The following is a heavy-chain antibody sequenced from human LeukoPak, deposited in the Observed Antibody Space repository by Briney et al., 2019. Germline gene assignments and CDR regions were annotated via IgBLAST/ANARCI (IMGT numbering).Heavy chain of an antibody. J-gene: IGHJ1*01. D-gene: IGHD6-19*01. Sequence: PGKSLRLSCAASGFXFSSYSINWVRRAPGKGQEWVSYISGSSSTIYYAGSVKGRFTISRDNAKNSLYLQMNSLRDEDTAVYYCARDHSSDWYSLVVTSEYFQHWGQGTLVTVSS. V-gene: IGHV3-48*02. CDR1: GFXFSSYS. CDR3: ARDHSSDWYSLVVTSEYFQH. CDR2: ISGSSSTI.